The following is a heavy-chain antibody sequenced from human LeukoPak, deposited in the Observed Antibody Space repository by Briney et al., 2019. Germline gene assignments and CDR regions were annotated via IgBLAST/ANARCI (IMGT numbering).Heavy chain of an antibody. Sequence: GESLKISCKGSGYSFTSYWIGWVRQMPGKGLEWMGIIYSGDSDTRYSPSFQGQVTISADKSISTAYLQWSSLKASDTAMYYCARLLGPRFLEWPLDYWGQGTLVTVSS. J-gene: IGHJ4*02. CDR3: ARLLGPRFLEWPLDY. CDR2: IYSGDSDT. D-gene: IGHD3-3*01. V-gene: IGHV5-51*01. CDR1: GYSFTSYW.